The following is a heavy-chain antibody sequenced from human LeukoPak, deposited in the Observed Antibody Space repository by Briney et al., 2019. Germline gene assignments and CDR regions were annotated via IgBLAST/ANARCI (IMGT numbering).Heavy chain of an antibody. V-gene: IGHV3-33*08. Sequence: GGSLRLSCAASGFTVSSNYMSWVRQAPGKGLEWVAVTWSHRDNENYADFVRGRFTISRDNSKNTLYLQIHSLRDEDTAVYYCASLHAVVGGKEGGLDVWGQGTTVAVSS. CDR3: ASLHAVVGGKEGGLDV. D-gene: IGHD2-2*01. CDR2: TWSHRDNE. CDR1: GFTVSSNY. J-gene: IGHJ6*02.